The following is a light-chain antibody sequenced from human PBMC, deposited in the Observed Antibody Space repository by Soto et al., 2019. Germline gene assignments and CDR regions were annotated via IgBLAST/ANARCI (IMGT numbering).Light chain of an antibody. J-gene: IGKJ2*01. CDR2: DAS. CDR1: QRIATY. Sequence: DIQMTQSPSSLSASVGDRVTIACRASQRIATYLNWYQQKPGKAPTLLIYDASSLQSGVPSRFSGRGSQTDFTLTISSLQPEDFAAYYCQQTYTTPYTFAQGTKLEI. V-gene: IGKV1-39*01. CDR3: QQTYTTPYT.